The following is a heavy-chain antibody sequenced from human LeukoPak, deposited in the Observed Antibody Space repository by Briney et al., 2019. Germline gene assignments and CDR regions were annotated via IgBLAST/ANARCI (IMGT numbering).Heavy chain of an antibody. CDR2: VKSEADDGTT. CDR3: ATEGGSGSYYGDDAFDM. D-gene: IGHD3-10*01. J-gene: IGHJ3*02. Sequence: GGSLRLSCAASGFTFTNAWLSQVRQAPGKGLEWVGRVKSEADDGTTDYAAPVQGRFTISRDDSKNTLSLQMNSLKTEDTAVYYCATEGGSGSYYGDDAFDMWGQGTMVTVSS. V-gene: IGHV3-15*01. CDR1: GFTFTNAW.